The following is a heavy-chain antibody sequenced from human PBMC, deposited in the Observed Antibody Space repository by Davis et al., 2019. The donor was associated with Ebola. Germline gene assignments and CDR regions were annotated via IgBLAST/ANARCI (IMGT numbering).Heavy chain of an antibody. CDR1: GITFSSYW. V-gene: IGHV3-7*01. D-gene: IGHD4-23*01. J-gene: IGHJ4*02. Sequence: GESLKISCAASGITFSSYWMSWVRQAPGKGLEWVANIQQDGSEKDYVDSVKGRFTISRDNSKNTLYLQIDSLRAEDTAVYYCARGATVVTPGFDYWGRGTLVTVSS. CDR3: ARGATVVTPGFDY. CDR2: IQQDGSEK.